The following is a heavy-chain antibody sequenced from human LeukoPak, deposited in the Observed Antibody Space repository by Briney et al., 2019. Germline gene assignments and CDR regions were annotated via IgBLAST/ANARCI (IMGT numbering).Heavy chain of an antibody. CDR1: GVSFSGYY. CDR3: ARGQRRAAAGTRFDY. D-gene: IGHD6-13*01. CDR2: INHSGST. V-gene: IGHV4-34*01. J-gene: IGHJ4*02. Sequence: PSETLSLTCAVYGVSFSGYYWSWIRQPPGKGLEWIGEINHSGSTNYNPSLKSRVTISVDTSKNQFSLKLSSVTAADTAVYYCARGQRRAAAGTRFDYWGQGTLVTVSS.